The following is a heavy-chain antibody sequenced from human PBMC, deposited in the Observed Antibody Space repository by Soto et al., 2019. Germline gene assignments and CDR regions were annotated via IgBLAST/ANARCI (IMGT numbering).Heavy chain of an antibody. Sequence: HVQLQESGPGLVKPSQTLSLTCTVSGGSISSGGYYWSWIRQHPGKGLEWIGYMYYSGSTYYNSSLKSRVTVSGDTSKNQCSLKLSSVTAAYTAVYYCARGCGSAGSCYYYYGMDVWGQGTTVTVSS. CDR3: ARGCGSAGSCYYYYGMDV. CDR1: GGSISSGGYY. V-gene: IGHV4-31*03. J-gene: IGHJ6*02. D-gene: IGHD2-15*01. CDR2: MYYSGST.